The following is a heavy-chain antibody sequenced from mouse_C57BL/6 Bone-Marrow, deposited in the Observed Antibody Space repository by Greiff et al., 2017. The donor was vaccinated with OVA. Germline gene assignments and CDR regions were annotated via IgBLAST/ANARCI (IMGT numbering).Heavy chain of an antibody. D-gene: IGHD1-1*01. J-gene: IGHJ1*03. V-gene: IGHV7-1*01. CDR1: GFTFSDFY. Sequence: DVQLVESGGGLVQSGRSLRLSCATSGFTFSDFYMEWVRQAPGKGLEWIAASRNKANDYTTEYSASVKGRFIVSRDTSQSILYLQMNALRAEDTAIYYCARENYYGSSYGYFDVWGTGTTVTVSS. CDR2: SRNKANDYTT. CDR3: ARENYYGSSYGYFDV.